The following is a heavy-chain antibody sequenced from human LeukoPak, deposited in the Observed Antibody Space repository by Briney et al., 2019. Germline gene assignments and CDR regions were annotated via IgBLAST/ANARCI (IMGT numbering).Heavy chain of an antibody. V-gene: IGHV4-59*01. CDR2: IYSSGST. CDR1: GGSMSSYY. J-gene: IGHJ5*02. CDR3: ARADPNASGYFYRFNWFDP. Sequence: SETLSLTCTVSGGSMSSYYWNWVRQPPGKGLEWIGNIYSSGSTDYNPSLKSRVTISLDTSKFQFSLRLNSVTAPDTAVYYCARADPNASGYFYRFNWFDPWGQGTLVTVSS. D-gene: IGHD3-10*01.